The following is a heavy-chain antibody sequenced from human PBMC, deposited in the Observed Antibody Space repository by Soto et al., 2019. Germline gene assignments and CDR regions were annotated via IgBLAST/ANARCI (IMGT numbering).Heavy chain of an antibody. CDR1: GFTFSDWY. CDR2: ISSSGATI. CDR3: ARERGHYYDSSGYYRGAFDI. Sequence: GSLRLSCAASGFTFSDWYMSWIRQAPGKGLEWVSFISSSGATIYYADSVKGRFTISRDNAKNSLYLQMNSLRAEDTAVYYCARERGHYYDSSGYYRGAFDIWGQGTMVTVSS. V-gene: IGHV3-11*01. D-gene: IGHD3-22*01. J-gene: IGHJ3*02.